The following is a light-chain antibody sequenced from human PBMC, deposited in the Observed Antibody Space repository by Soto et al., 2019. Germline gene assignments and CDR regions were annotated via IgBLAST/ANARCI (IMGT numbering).Light chain of an antibody. J-gene: IGLJ3*02. CDR1: SSNIGAGYD. V-gene: IGLV1-40*01. CDR2: GNS. Sequence: QSVLTQPPSVSGAPGQRVTISCTGSSSNIGAGYDVHWYQQLPGTAPKLLIYGNSNRPSGVPDRFSGSKSGTSASLAITGLQAGEEADYYCQSYDSSLGGPRAFGGGTK. CDR3: QSYDSSLGGPRA.